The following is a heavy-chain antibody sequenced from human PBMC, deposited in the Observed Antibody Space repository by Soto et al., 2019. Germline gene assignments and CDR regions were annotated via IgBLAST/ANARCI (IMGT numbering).Heavy chain of an antibody. D-gene: IGHD1-26*01. CDR3: AIDSGGATATLDYYHSDMDV. Sequence: QVQLVQSGAEVRKPGASVIVSCRSSGDSFNDYYIHWVRQAPGQGLEWMGWINPNGGVTKYAQKFQGWVSMTRDTSIRAVYMQLSRLRSDDTAVYYCAIDSGGATATLDYYHSDMDVWGTGTTVTVSS. CDR2: INPNGGVT. CDR1: GDSFNDYY. J-gene: IGHJ6*03. V-gene: IGHV1-2*04.